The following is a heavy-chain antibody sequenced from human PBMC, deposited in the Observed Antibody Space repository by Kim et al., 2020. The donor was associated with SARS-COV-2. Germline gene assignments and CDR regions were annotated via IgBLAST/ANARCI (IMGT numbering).Heavy chain of an antibody. Sequence: GGSLRLSCAVSGFTFSSYAMSWVRQAPGKGLEWVSAISGSGGSTYYADSVKGRFTISRDNSKNTLYLQMNSLRAEDTAVYYCAKVGVPMVRGLYYFDYWGQGTLVTVSS. CDR3: AKVGVPMVRGLYYFDY. D-gene: IGHD3-10*01. V-gene: IGHV3-23*01. CDR1: GFTFSSYA. CDR2: ISGSGGST. J-gene: IGHJ4*02.